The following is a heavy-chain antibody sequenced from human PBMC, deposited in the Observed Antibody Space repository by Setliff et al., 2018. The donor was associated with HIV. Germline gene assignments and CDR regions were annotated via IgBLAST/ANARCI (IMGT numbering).Heavy chain of an antibody. CDR1: GYSFTSYW. J-gene: IGHJ6*03. CDR2: IHPGDSDT. Sequence: GESLKISCKGSGYSFTSYWIGWVRQMPGKGLEWMGIIHPGDSDTRYSSSFQGQVTISADKSISTAYLQWSSLKASDTAMYYCARQSGDYTVTTYYMDVWGKGTTVTVSS. V-gene: IGHV5-51*01. CDR3: ARQSGDYTVTTYYMDV. D-gene: IGHD4-17*01.